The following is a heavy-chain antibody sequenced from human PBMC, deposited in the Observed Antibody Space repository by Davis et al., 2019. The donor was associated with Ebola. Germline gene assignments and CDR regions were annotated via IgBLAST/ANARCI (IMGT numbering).Heavy chain of an antibody. CDR1: GGSISSGDYY. J-gene: IGHJ6*02. D-gene: IGHD2-2*01. V-gene: IGHV4-31*03. CDR2: IYYRGST. CDR3: ARDRIVSADIVYYYYGMDV. Sequence: MPSETLSLTCTVSGGSISSGDYYWSWIRQHPGKGLEWIGYIYYRGSTYYNPSLKSRVTISVDTSKNQFSLKPSSVTAAETAVYYCARDRIVSADIVYYYYGMDVWGQGTTVTVSS.